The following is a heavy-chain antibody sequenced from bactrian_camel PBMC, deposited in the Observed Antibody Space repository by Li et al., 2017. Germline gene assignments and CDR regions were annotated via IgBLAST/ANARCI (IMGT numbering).Heavy chain of an antibody. CDR1: GFTFKSYV. D-gene: IGHD7*01. Sequence: QLVESGGGLIQPGGSLRVSCAASGFTFKSYVMRWVRQTPGKGLEWVSSISSLGALTYYADSVKGQFAISRDNAKNTVYLQMNSLKTEDTAVYYCATWWSVGFWGQGTQVTVS. J-gene: IGHJ6*01. CDR2: ISSLGALT. CDR3: ATWWSVGF. V-gene: IGHV3S40*01.